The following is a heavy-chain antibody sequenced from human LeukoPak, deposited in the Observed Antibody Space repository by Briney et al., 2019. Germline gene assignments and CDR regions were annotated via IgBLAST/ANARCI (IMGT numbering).Heavy chain of an antibody. CDR2: IKQDGSEQ. D-gene: IGHD3-10*01. Sequence: GGSLRLSRTASGFTFNNYWMSWIRQSPGKGLEWVANIKQDGSEQYYVDSVKGRFTISRDNAKNSLYLQMSSLRADDAALYYCTRGGRFGELYSWFDPWGLGTLVTVSS. CDR1: GFTFNNYW. CDR3: TRGGRFGELYSWFDP. V-gene: IGHV3-7*01. J-gene: IGHJ5*02.